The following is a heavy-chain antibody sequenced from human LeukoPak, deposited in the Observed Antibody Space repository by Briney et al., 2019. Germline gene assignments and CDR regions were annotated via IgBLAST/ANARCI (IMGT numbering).Heavy chain of an antibody. CDR1: GFTFSSST. Sequence: PGGSLRLSCAASGFTFSSSTMSWVRQAPGKGLEWVSYISSSGSTIYYADSVKGRFTISRDNAKNSLYLQMNSVRAEDTALYYCARLLPTGMDVWGQGTTVTVSS. D-gene: IGHD2/OR15-2a*01. J-gene: IGHJ6*02. V-gene: IGHV3-48*04. CDR2: ISSSGSTI. CDR3: ARLLPTGMDV.